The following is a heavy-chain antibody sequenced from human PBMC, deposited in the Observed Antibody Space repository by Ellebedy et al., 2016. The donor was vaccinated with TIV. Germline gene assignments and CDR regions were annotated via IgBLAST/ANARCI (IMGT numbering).Heavy chain of an antibody. V-gene: IGHV4-34*01. CDR3: ARGLGGGEYFDF. J-gene: IGHJ4*02. CDR2: IKHSVGT. CDR1: GVSFSGSY. D-gene: IGHD7-27*01. Sequence: MPGGSLRLSCAVYGVSFSGSYWSWICRPLGNGLECIGEIKHSVGTNSNPSLKSLVTISLDTSKNHFPLKLTSVSAADTADYFCARGLGGGEYFDFWGQGTPVTVSS.